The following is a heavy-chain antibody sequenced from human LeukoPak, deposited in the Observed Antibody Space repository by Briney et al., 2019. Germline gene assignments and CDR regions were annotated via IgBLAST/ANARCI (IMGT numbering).Heavy chain of an antibody. V-gene: IGHV4-34*01. CDR1: GGSFGGYY. D-gene: IGHD5-18*01. Sequence: SETLSLTCAVYGGSFGGYYWSWIRQPPGKGLEWIGEINHSGSTNYNPSLKSRVTISVDTSKNQFSLKLSSVTAADTAVYYCATRPRRGYSYGEGYYYYGMDVWGQGTTVTVSS. CDR2: INHSGST. J-gene: IGHJ6*02. CDR3: ATRPRRGYSYGEGYYYYGMDV.